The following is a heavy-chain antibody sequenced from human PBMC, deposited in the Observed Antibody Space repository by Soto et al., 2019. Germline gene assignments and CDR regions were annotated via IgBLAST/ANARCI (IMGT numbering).Heavy chain of an antibody. CDR1: GFTFSSYS. V-gene: IGHV3-48*02. CDR2: VSSSSSTI. Sequence: GGSLRLSCAASGFTFSSYSMNWVRQAPGKGLEWVSYVSSSSSTIYYADSVKGRFTISRDNTKNSLYLQMNSLRDEDTAVYYCARVPANSTRNWFDPWGQGTLVTVSS. J-gene: IGHJ5*02. D-gene: IGHD1-1*01. CDR3: ARVPANSTRNWFDP.